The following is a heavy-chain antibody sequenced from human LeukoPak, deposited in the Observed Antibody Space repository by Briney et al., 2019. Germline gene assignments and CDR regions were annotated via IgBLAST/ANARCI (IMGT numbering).Heavy chain of an antibody. Sequence: GGSLRLSCAASGFTFSSNYMSWVRQAPGKGLEWVSVIYSGGSTYYADSVKGRFTISRDNSKFTLYMQMNSLRAEDTAVYYCARDRWGSSWYRNNWFDPWGQGTLVTVSS. D-gene: IGHD6-13*01. V-gene: IGHV3-53*05. CDR1: GFTFSSNY. CDR2: IYSGGST. CDR3: ARDRWGSSWYRNNWFDP. J-gene: IGHJ5*02.